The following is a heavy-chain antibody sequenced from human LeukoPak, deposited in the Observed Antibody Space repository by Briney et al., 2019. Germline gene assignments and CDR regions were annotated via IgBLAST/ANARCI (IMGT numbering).Heavy chain of an antibody. D-gene: IGHD2/OR15-2a*01. V-gene: IGHV4-59*01. J-gene: IGHJ6*02. Sequence: PSETLSLTCTVSGGSINNYYWSWIRQPPGKGLEWIGYIYYRGSTNYNPSLKSRVTLSVDTSKNQFSLKLSSVTAADTAVYYCAKGGSTNFYYGDVWGQGTTVTVSS. CDR1: GGSINNYY. CDR3: AKGGSTNFYYGDV. CDR2: IYYRGST.